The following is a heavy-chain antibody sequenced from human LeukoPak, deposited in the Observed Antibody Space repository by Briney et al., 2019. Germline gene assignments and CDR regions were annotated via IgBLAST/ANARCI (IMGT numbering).Heavy chain of an antibody. CDR1: GFTFSSYA. J-gene: IGHJ3*02. CDR2: ISYDGSNK. Sequence: PGRSLRLSCAASGFTFSSYAMHWVRQAPGKGLEWVAVISYDGSNKYYADSVKGRFTISRDNSKNTLYLQMNSLRAEDTAVYYCSRERYDSRPSGTFDIWGQATMVTVSS. D-gene: IGHD3-22*01. CDR3: SRERYDSRPSGTFDI. V-gene: IGHV3-30-3*01.